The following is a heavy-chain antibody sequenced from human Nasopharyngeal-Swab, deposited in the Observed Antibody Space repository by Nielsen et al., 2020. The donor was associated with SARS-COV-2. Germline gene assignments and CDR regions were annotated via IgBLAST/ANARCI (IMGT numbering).Heavy chain of an antibody. CDR2: IYYSGST. J-gene: IGHJ5*02. V-gene: IGHV4-39*01. Sequence: SETLSLTCTVSGGSISCSSYYWGWIRQPPGKGLEWIGSIYYSGSTYYNPSLKSRVTISVDTSKNQFSLKLSSVTAADTAVYYCASQPSNWFDPWGQGTLVTVSS. CDR3: ASQPSNWFDP. CDR1: GGSISCSSYY.